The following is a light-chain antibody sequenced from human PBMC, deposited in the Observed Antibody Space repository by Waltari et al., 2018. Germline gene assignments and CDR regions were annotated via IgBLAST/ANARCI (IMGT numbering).Light chain of an antibody. CDR2: HAS. Sequence: DIQMTQSPSTLPTSVGNRVTITCRASASISTWLAWYQQRPGTAPKPPIYHASTLESGVASRFSGSGAGTEFTHTSSGLQPDDFATYDCQHYNRESRPFGQGTKVEI. V-gene: IGKV1-5*01. CDR1: ASISTW. CDR3: QHYNRESRP. J-gene: IGKJ1*01.